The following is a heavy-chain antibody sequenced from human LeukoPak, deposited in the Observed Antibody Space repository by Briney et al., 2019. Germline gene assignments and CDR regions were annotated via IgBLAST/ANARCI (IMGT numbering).Heavy chain of an antibody. Sequence: GAWVKVSCKASGGTFSSYAISWVRQAPGQGLEWMGRIIPIFGIANYAQKFQGRVTITADKSTSTAYMELSSLRSEDTAVYYCASQTFWGYSSGPFDPWGQGTLVTVSS. CDR3: ASQTFWGYSSGPFDP. V-gene: IGHV1-69*04. CDR2: IIPIFGIA. CDR1: GGTFSSYA. J-gene: IGHJ5*02. D-gene: IGHD6-25*01.